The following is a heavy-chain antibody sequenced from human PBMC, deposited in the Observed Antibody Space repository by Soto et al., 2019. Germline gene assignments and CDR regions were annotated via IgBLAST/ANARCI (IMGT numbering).Heavy chain of an antibody. Sequence: PGGSLRLSCAASGFTFSSYWMSWVRQAPGKGLEWVANIKQDGSEKYYVDSVKGRLTISRDNAKNSLYLQMNSLRAEDTAVYYCANSITMVPWFDPWGQGTLVTVSS. D-gene: IGHD3-10*01. V-gene: IGHV3-7*03. CDR1: GFTFSSYW. CDR2: IKQDGSEK. J-gene: IGHJ5*02. CDR3: ANSITMVPWFDP.